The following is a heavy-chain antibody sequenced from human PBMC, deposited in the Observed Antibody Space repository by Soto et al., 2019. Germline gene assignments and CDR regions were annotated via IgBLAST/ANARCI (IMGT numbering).Heavy chain of an antibody. CDR2: IYDSGNT. Sequence: SETLSLTCGVSGDSITTYKWWTWVRQTPGKGLEWFGEIYDSGNTRYNPSLKSRVTISKDTSKNELSLKLNSVTVADTAVYYCATCQLGEYYYAMDIWGKGTTVTVSS. D-gene: IGHD7-27*01. CDR1: GDSITTYKW. CDR3: ATCQLGEYYYAMDI. V-gene: IGHV4-4*02. J-gene: IGHJ6*04.